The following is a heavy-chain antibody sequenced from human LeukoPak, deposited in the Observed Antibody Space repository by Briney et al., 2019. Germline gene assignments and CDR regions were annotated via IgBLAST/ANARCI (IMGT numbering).Heavy chain of an antibody. Sequence: GGSLRLSCAASGFTFSSYWMSWVRQAPGKGLEWVANIKQDGSEKYYVDSVKGRFTISRDNAKISLYLQMNSLRAEDTAVYYCPSLNYYGSGSYRIPRPYYFDYWGQGTLVTVSS. CDR2: IKQDGSEK. V-gene: IGHV3-7*01. J-gene: IGHJ4*02. D-gene: IGHD3-10*01. CDR3: PSLNYYGSGSYRIPRPYYFDY. CDR1: GFTFSSYW.